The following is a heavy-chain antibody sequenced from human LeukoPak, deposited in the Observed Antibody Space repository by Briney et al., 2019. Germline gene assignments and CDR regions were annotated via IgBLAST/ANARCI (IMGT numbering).Heavy chain of an antibody. Sequence: SQTLSLTCALSGDSVSSNSAVWNWIRQSPSRGLEWLGRTYYRSTWYNDYAVSVKSRITINPDTSKSQFSLQLNSVTPEDTAVYYCASYYDSSGFDYWGQGTLVTVSS. V-gene: IGHV6-1*01. CDR2: TYYRSTWYN. J-gene: IGHJ4*02. D-gene: IGHD3-22*01. CDR1: GDSVSSNSAV. CDR3: ASYYDSSGFDY.